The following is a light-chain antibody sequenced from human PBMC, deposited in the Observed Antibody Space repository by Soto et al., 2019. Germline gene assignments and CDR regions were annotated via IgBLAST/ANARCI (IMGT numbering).Light chain of an antibody. Sequence: SYELTRPPSVSVSPGQTASITCSGDKLGDKYACWYQQKPGQSPVLVIYQVSKRPSGIPERFAGSISGNTATLTIRGTQAMHDADYHCQAWDSSTGVFGTGTKLTVL. CDR1: KLGDKY. CDR2: QVS. CDR3: QAWDSSTGV. J-gene: IGLJ1*01. V-gene: IGLV3-1*01.